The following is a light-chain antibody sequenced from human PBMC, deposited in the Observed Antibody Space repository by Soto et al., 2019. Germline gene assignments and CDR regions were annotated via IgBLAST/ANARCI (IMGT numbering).Light chain of an antibody. Sequence: DIQMTQSPSSLSASVGDRVTNTCRASQSISTSLNWYQHKPGKAPRLLIYAASRVQSGTPSRFSGSGSGEVFTLTVSSLQPDDFATYHCQQSYSLPPTFGQGTRLDIK. V-gene: IGKV1-39*01. CDR3: QQSYSLPPT. CDR1: QSISTS. CDR2: AAS. J-gene: IGKJ5*01.